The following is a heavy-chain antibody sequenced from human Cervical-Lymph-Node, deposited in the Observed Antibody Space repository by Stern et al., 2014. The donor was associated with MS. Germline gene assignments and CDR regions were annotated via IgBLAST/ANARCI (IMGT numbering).Heavy chain of an antibody. CDR1: GSTFSTSW. Sequence: VQLVQSGGGLVQPGGSQRLSCVASGSTFSTSWMSWVLQAPGKGLEWVANIKRDGSETYYLDSVKGRFTISRDNAKSSLYLEMNSLRAEDTAVYYCTRFLQSGWSDLFDSWGRGTLVTVSS. D-gene: IGHD6-19*01. J-gene: IGHJ5*01. CDR3: TRFLQSGWSDLFDS. CDR2: IKRDGSET. V-gene: IGHV3-7*01.